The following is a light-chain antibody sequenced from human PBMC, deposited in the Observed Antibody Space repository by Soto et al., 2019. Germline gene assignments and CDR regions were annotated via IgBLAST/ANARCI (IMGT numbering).Light chain of an antibody. CDR2: DAS. CDR1: QSVSSTY. CDR3: QHYGSSPGLFT. J-gene: IGKJ3*01. V-gene: IGKV3-20*01. Sequence: EIVLTQSPGTLSLSPGDRATLSCRASQSVSSTYLAWYQQKPGQAPRLLIYDASSRDTGIPDRFSGSGSGTDFTLTTSRLEPEDFAVYYCQHYGSSPGLFTFGPGTKVDIK.